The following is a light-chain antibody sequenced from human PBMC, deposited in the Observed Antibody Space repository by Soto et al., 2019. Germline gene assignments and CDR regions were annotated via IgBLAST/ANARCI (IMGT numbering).Light chain of an antibody. J-gene: IGLJ3*02. CDR1: SSDIGGYKY. CDR2: EVS. V-gene: IGLV2-14*01. Sequence: QSALTHPASVSGSLGQSITISCTGTSSDIGGYKYVSWYQQHPGKAPKLIIFEVSNRPSGVSDRFSGSNSGNTASLTISGFQAEDEADYYCTSYSRYRVLVFGGGTKVTVL. CDR3: TSYSRYRVLV.